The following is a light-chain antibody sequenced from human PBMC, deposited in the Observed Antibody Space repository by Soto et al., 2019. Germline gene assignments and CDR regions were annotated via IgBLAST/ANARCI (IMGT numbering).Light chain of an antibody. CDR1: SSDIGDYNY. Sequence: QSALTQPASVSGSHGQSITISCTGTSSDIGDYNYVSWYQQHPGKAPKLIIYEVSYRPSGVSNRFSASKSANTASLTISGLQAEDEADSYCNSFASSNSLIFGGGTKLAVL. J-gene: IGLJ2*01. V-gene: IGLV2-14*01. CDR2: EVS. CDR3: NSFASSNSLI.